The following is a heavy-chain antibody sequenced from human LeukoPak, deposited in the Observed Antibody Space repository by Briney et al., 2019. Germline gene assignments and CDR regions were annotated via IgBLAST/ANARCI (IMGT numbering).Heavy chain of an antibody. CDR2: IYYSGST. CDR1: GGSISSSGYY. Sequence: SETLSLTCTVSGGSISSSGYYWGWIRQPPGKGVEWIESIYYSGSTYYNPSLKSRVTISVDTSKNQFSLKLSSVTAADTAVYYCARRFDYWGQGTLVTVSS. CDR3: ARRFDY. V-gene: IGHV4-39*07. J-gene: IGHJ4*02.